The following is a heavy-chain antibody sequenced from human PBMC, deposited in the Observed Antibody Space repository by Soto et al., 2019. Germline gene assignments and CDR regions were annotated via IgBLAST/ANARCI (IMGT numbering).Heavy chain of an antibody. CDR1: GGSFSGYY. CDR3: ARGLPTRHTWSYGMDV. CDR2: INHSGST. J-gene: IGHJ6*02. Sequence: SETLSLTCAVYGGSFSGYYWSWIRQPPGKGLEWIGEINHSGSTNYNPSLKSRVTISVDTSKNQFSLKLSSVTAADTAVYYCARGLPTRHTWSYGMDVWGQGTTVTVSS. V-gene: IGHV4-34*01.